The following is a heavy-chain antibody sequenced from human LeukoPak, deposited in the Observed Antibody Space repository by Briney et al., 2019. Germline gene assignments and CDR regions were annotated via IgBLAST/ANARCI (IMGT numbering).Heavy chain of an antibody. CDR3: AKVQPWIQLSFFDY. CDR2: ISGSGGST. D-gene: IGHD5-18*01. CDR1: GLSVSSNY. J-gene: IGHJ4*02. V-gene: IGHV3-23*01. Sequence: GGSLRLSCAASGLSVSSNYMSWVRQAPGKGLEWVSAISGSGGSTYYADSVKGRFTISRDNSKNTLYLQMNSLRAEDTAVYYCAKVQPWIQLSFFDYWGQGTLVTVSS.